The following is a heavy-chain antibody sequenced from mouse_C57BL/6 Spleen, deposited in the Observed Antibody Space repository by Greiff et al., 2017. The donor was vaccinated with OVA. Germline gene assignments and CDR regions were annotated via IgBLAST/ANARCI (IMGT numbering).Heavy chain of an antibody. V-gene: IGHV1-20*01. CDR3: ARERGNPYYFDY. Sequence: VQLQQSGPELVKPGASVKISCKASGYSFTGYFMNWVMQSHGKSLEWIGRINPYNGDTFYNQKFKGKATLTVDKSSSTAHMELRSLTSEDSAVYYCARERGNPYYFDYWGQGTTLTVSS. J-gene: IGHJ2*01. D-gene: IGHD2-1*01. CDR1: GYSFTGYF. CDR2: INPYNGDT.